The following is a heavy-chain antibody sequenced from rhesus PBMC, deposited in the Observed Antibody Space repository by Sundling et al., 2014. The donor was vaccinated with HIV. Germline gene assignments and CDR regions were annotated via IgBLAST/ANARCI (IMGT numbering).Heavy chain of an antibody. Sequence: QVHLQESGPGVVKPSETLSLTCTVSGGSISDSYRWSWIRQPPGKRLEWIGYIYVISTDTNYNPSLRSRVSISKDTAKNQFSLKLSSVTAADTAVYYCARDNSGWSGFDYWGQGVLVTVSS. V-gene: IGHV4S10*01. CDR3: ARDNSGWSGFDY. J-gene: IGHJ4*01. CDR2: IYVISTDT. CDR1: GGSISDSYR. D-gene: IGHD6-31*01.